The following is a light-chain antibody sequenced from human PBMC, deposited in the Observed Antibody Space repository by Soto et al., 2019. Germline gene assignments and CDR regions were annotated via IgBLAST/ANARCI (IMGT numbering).Light chain of an antibody. V-gene: IGLV1-40*01. Sequence: QSVLTQPPSVSGAPGQRVTISCAGNTSNIGAGYDVHWYQQFPGTAPRLVIHANTNRPSGVPDRFSGSKSGTSASLAITDLQADDEADYHCQSYDIKLSSPVFGGGPKLTVL. CDR1: TSNIGAGYD. J-gene: IGLJ2*01. CDR3: QSYDIKLSSPV. CDR2: ANT.